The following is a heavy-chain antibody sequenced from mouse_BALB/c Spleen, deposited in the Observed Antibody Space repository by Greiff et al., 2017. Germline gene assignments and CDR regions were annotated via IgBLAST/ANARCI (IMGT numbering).Heavy chain of an antibody. CDR2: ISSGGSYT. J-gene: IGHJ4*01. CDR1: GFTFSSYA. V-gene: IGHV5-9-4*01. Sequence: EVKLMESGGGLVKPGGSLKLSCAASGFTFSSYAMSWVRQSPEKRLEWVAEISSGGSYTCYPDTVTGRFTISRDNAKNTLYLEMSSLRSEDTAMYYCAREQGLYAMDYWGQGTSVTVSS. CDR3: AREQGLYAMDY. D-gene: IGHD2-13*01.